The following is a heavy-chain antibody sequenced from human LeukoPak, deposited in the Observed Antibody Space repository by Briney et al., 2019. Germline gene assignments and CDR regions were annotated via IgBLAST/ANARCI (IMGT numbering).Heavy chain of an antibody. Sequence: GRSLRLSCAASGFSFSSYTMHWVRQAPGKGLEWVAVISYDGSNKYYADSVKDRFTISRDNAKNTQHLEMNSLRAEDTAVYYCARGGHCSGGYCYAEDYWGQGTLVTVSS. J-gene: IGHJ4*02. CDR2: ISYDGSNK. D-gene: IGHD2-15*01. V-gene: IGHV3-30-3*01. CDR3: ARGGHCSGGYCYAEDY. CDR1: GFSFSSYT.